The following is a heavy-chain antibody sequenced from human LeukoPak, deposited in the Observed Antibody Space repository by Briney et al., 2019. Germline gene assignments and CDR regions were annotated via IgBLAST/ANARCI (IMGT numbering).Heavy chain of an antibody. CDR1: GGSISSGSYY. CDR3: ARSMAAYYVSCDY. J-gene: IGHJ4*02. D-gene: IGHD3-9*01. V-gene: IGHV4-61*02. Sequence: SQTLSLTCTVSGGSISSGSYYWSWIRQPAGKGLEWIGRIYTSGSTNYNPSLKGRVTISVDTSKNQFSMKLSSVTAADTAVYYCARSMAAYYVSCDYWGQGTLVTVSS. CDR2: IYTSGST.